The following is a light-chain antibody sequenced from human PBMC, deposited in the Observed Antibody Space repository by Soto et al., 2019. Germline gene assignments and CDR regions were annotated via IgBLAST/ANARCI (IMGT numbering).Light chain of an antibody. Sequence: QSALTQPPSASGSPGQSVTISCIGTSSDVGNYNYVSWYQHHPGKAPKLMIFEVNKRPSGVPARFSGSKSDNTASLTISGLHAEDDADYYCSSFAVTNNYLFGSGTKVTVL. CDR3: SSFAVTNNYL. J-gene: IGLJ1*01. CDR2: EVN. V-gene: IGLV2-8*01. CDR1: SSDVGNYNY.